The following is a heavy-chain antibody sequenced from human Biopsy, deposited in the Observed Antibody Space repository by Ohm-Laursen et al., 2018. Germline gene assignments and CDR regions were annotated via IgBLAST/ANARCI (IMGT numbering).Heavy chain of an antibody. J-gene: IGHJ6*02. D-gene: IGHD3-9*01. CDR3: ARDETGSSVFGPYYYAMDV. Sequence: AASVKVSCKASGYSFTKYYINWVRQAPGQGLEWMGIINPTGGTTSYAEKFQGRVTLTRDTSTGTVYLELNSLIYEDTALYYCARDETGSSVFGPYYYAMDVWGQGTTVTVSS. CDR1: GYSFTKYY. CDR2: INPTGGTT. V-gene: IGHV1-46*01.